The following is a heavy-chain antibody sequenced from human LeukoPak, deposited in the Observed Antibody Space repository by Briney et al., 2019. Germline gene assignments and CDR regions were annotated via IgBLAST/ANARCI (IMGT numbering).Heavy chain of an antibody. D-gene: IGHD3-10*01. Sequence: PSETLSLTCTVSGGSISSYYWSWIRQPPGKGLEWIGYIHTSGSTNYNPSLKSRVTISLGTSKNRFSLNLTSVTAADTAVYYCARHGSGTSLALYPWGQGTLVTVSS. CDR2: IHTSGST. J-gene: IGHJ5*02. CDR1: GGSISSYY. CDR3: ARHGSGTSLALYP. V-gene: IGHV4-4*09.